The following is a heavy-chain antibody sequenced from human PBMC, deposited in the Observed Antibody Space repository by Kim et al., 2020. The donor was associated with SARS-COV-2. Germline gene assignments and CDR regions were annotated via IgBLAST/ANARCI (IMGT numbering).Heavy chain of an antibody. V-gene: IGHV1-46*01. CDR2: INPSGGST. J-gene: IGHJ6*02. D-gene: IGHD3-10*01. Sequence: ASVKVSCKASGYTFTSYYMYWVRQAPGQGLEWMGIINPSGGSTSYAQKFQGRVTMTRDTSTSTVYMELSSLRSEDTAVYYCARVKADGSGRYGMDVWGQGTTVTVSS. CDR3: ARVKADGSGRYGMDV. CDR1: GYTFTSYY.